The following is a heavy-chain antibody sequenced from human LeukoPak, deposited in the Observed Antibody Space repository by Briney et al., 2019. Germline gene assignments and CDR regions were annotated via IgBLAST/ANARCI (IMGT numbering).Heavy chain of an antibody. Sequence: GGSLRLSCAASGFSFSRSSIIWFRQAPGKGLEWVAVIWYDGSNKYYADSVKGRFTISRDNSKNTLYLQMNSLRAEDTAVYYCARVNCSSTSCYEDYWGQGTLVTVSS. V-gene: IGHV3-33*08. J-gene: IGHJ4*02. CDR1: GFSFSRSS. CDR3: ARVNCSSTSCYEDY. CDR2: IWYDGSNK. D-gene: IGHD2-2*01.